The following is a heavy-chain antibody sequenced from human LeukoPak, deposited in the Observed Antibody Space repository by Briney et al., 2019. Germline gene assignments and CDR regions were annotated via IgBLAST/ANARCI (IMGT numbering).Heavy chain of an antibody. CDR3: AREFTIFGVGYYYYMDV. D-gene: IGHD3-3*01. Sequence: SETLSLTCTVSGGSISSYYWSWIRQPAGKGLEWIGRIYTSGSTNYNPSLKSRVTMSVDTSKNQFSLKLSSVTAADTAVYYCAREFTIFGVGYYYYMDVWGKGTTVTVSS. CDR1: GGSISSYY. CDR2: IYTSGST. V-gene: IGHV4-4*07. J-gene: IGHJ6*03.